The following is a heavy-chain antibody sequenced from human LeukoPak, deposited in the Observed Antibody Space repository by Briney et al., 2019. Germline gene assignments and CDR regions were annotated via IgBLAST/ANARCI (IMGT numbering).Heavy chain of an antibody. V-gene: IGHV4-34*01. Sequence: SETLSLTCAVFGGSLNDHYWIWIRQPPGQGLEWIGEINHFGTTKYNSSLKSRVTISIDASKKQFSLKLNSVTAADTAIYYCARGFNYMDVWGKGTTVTV. J-gene: IGHJ6*03. CDR1: GGSLNDHY. CDR2: INHFGTT. CDR3: ARGFNYMDV.